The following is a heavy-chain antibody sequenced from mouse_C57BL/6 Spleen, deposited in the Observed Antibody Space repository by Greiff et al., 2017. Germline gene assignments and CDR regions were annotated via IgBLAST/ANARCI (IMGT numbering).Heavy chain of an antibody. CDR3: ARRVYGNDVDYAMDY. V-gene: IGHV1-52*01. J-gene: IGHJ4*01. CDR1: GYTFTSYW. Sequence: QVQLQQPGAELVRPGSSVKLSCKASGYTFTSYWMHWVKQRPIQGLEWIGNIDPSDSETHYNQKFKDKATVTVDKSSSTAYMQLSSLTSEDSAVYDCARRVYGNDVDYAMDYWGHGTSVTVAS. D-gene: IGHD2-2*01. CDR2: IDPSDSET.